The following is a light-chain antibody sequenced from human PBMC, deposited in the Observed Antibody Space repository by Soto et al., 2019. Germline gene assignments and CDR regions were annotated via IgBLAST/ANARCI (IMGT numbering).Light chain of an antibody. V-gene: IGLV1-47*01. CDR1: RSNIGNNY. CDR2: RNN. J-gene: IGLJ2*01. Sequence: QAVVTQPPSASGTPGQRVTISCSGTRSNIGNNYVYWYQQFPGTAPKLLIYRNNQRPSGVPDRFSGSKSGTSGSLAISGPRSEDEADYYCAAWDDSLSGVVFGGGTKLTVL. CDR3: AAWDDSLSGVV.